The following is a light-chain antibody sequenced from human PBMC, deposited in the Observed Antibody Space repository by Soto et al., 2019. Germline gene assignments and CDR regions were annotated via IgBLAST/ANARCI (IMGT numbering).Light chain of an antibody. V-gene: IGLV2-14*01. CDR2: GVS. Sequence: QSALSQPASVSGSPGQSITISCTGTSSDVGAYNFVSWYQQHPGKAPKVLIYGVSYRPSGISNRFSGSKSGNTASLTISGLQAEDEADYYCGSYTGGGTWVFAGGTKVTVL. J-gene: IGLJ3*02. CDR3: GSYTGGGTWV. CDR1: SSDVGAYNF.